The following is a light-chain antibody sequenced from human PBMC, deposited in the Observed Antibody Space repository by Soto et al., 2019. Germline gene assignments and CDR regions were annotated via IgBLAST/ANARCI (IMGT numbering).Light chain of an antibody. V-gene: IGKV3-20*01. Sequence: EIVLTQSPGTLSLSPGDRATLSCRASQTISSTYLAWYQQKPGQAPRLLIYAASTRATGIPDRFSGSGSGTDFILTISRLEPEDFAVYYCQQYGSSPKTFGQGTKVEI. J-gene: IGKJ1*01. CDR3: QQYGSSPKT. CDR2: AAS. CDR1: QTISSTY.